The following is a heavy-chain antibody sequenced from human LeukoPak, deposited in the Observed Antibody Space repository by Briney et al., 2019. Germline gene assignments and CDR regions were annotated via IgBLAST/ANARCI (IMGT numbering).Heavy chain of an antibody. Sequence: GESLKISCKASGYSFTSFWLGGVRQMPGKGLEWMGIIYPGDSDTRYSPSFQGQVTISADKSISTAYLEWSSLKASDTAMYYCATHGDYCGADCYSGYWGQGTLITVSS. D-gene: IGHD2-21*02. CDR2: IYPGDSDT. CDR1: GYSFTSFW. V-gene: IGHV5-51*01. J-gene: IGHJ4*02. CDR3: ATHGDYCGADCYSGY.